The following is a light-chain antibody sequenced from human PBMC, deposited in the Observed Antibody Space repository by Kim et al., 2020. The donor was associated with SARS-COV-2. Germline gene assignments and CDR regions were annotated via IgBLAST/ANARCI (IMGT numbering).Light chain of an antibody. J-gene: IGKJ2*01. Sequence: DIQLTQSPSTLSAYVGDRVTITCRASESVSVWLAWYQQKPGKAPKLLISKASSLQSGVPSSFSGSGSGTEFTLTISSLQPDDFATYFCHQYKTFYTFGQGTKLEI. CDR1: ESVSVW. V-gene: IGKV1-5*03. CDR3: HQYKTFYT. CDR2: KAS.